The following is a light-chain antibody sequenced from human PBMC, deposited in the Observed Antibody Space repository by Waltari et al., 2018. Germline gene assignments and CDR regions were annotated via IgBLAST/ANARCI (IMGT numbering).Light chain of an antibody. CDR3: QQYNNWPGT. Sequence: EIVMTQSPATLSVSPEERATLSCRASQSVSSNLAWYQQKPGQAPRLLIYGASTRATGIPARFSGSGSGTEFTLTISSMQSEDFAVYYCQQYNNWPGTFGQGTKVEIK. CDR1: QSVSSN. V-gene: IGKV3-15*01. CDR2: GAS. J-gene: IGKJ1*01.